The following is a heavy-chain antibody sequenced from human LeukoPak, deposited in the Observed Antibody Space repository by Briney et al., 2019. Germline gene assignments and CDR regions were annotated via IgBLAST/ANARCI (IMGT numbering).Heavy chain of an antibody. CDR1: GLTFSTYA. Sequence: PGGSLRLSCVTSGLTFSTYAMHWVRQAPGKGLEWVAAISGSAGSTYYADSVKGRFTISRDNSKNTLYLQVNSLRAEDTAVYYCAKEPLTTRGSHPSFDYWGQGTLVTVSS. CDR2: ISGSAGST. V-gene: IGHV3-23*01. J-gene: IGHJ4*02. CDR3: AKEPLTTRGSHPSFDY. D-gene: IGHD4-17*01.